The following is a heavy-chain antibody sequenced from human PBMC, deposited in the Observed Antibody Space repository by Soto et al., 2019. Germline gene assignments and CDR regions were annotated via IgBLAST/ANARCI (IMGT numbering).Heavy chain of an antibody. D-gene: IGHD1-26*01. J-gene: IGHJ4*02. V-gene: IGHV4-59*01. Sequence: PSETLSLTCTVSGGSISSYYWSWIRQPPGKGLEWIGYIYYSGSTNYNPSLKSRVTISVDTSKNQFSLKLSSVTAADTAVYYCARVGSGSYYVDYWGQGTLVTVSS. CDR1: GGSISSYY. CDR2: IYYSGST. CDR3: ARVGSGSYYVDY.